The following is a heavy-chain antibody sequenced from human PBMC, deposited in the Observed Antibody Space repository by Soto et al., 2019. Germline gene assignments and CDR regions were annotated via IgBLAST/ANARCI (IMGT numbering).Heavy chain of an antibody. D-gene: IGHD6-25*01. CDR3: AYGIAPADGDY. CDR1: GGTFSSYT. J-gene: IGHJ4*02. Sequence: QVQLVQSGAEVKKPGSSVKVSCKASGGTFSSYTISWVRQDPGQGLEWMGRIIPILGIANYAQKFQGRVTITADKSTSTAYMELSSLRSEDTAVYYCAYGIAPADGDYWGQGTLVTVSS. V-gene: IGHV1-69*02. CDR2: IIPILGIA.